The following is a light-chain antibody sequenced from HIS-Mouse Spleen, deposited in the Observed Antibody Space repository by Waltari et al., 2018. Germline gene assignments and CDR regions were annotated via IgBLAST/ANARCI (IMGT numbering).Light chain of an antibody. Sequence: SYELTQPPSVSVSPGQTASITCSGDKLGDNYACWYQQKPGQSPVLVIYQDSKRPSGIPERFSGSNPGNTATLTISGTQAMDEADYYCQAWDSSTANVVFGGGTKLTVL. CDR3: QAWDSSTANVV. CDR2: QDS. CDR1: KLGDNY. J-gene: IGLJ2*01. V-gene: IGLV3-1*01.